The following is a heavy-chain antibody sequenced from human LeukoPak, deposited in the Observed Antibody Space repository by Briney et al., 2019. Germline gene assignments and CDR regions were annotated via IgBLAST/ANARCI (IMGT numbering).Heavy chain of an antibody. Sequence: GGSLRLSCAASGFTVSSNYMSWVRQAPGKGLEWVSVIYSGGSTYYADSVKGRFTISRDNSKNTLYLQMNSLRAEDTAVYYCARDISSRWYDFWGQGTLVTVSS. D-gene: IGHD6-13*01. CDR2: IYSGGST. J-gene: IGHJ5*01. CDR1: GFTVSSNY. CDR3: ARDISSRWYDF. V-gene: IGHV3-66*01.